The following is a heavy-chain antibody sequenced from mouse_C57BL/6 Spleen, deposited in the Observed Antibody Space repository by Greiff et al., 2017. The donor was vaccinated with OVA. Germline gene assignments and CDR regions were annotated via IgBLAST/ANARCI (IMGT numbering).Heavy chain of an antibody. D-gene: IGHD1-1*01. J-gene: IGHJ2*01. CDR1: GFTFSDYY. CDR2: INYDGSST. Sequence: EVMLVESEGGLVQPGSSMKLSCTASGFTFSDYYMAWVRQVPEKGLEWVANINYDGSSTYYLDSLKSRFIISIDNAKNILYLQMSSLKSEDTATYYCARGVLLRSFDYWGQGTTLTVSA. CDR3: ARGVLLRSFDY. V-gene: IGHV5-16*01.